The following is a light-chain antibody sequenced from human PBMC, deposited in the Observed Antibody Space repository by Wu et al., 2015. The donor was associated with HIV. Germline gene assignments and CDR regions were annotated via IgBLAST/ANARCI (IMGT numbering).Light chain of an antibody. J-gene: IGKJ2*03. CDR1: QSISSY. V-gene: IGKV1-39*01. CDR2: AAS. Sequence: DIQMTQSPSSLSASVGDRVTISCRASQSISSYLSWFQQKPGKAPNLPIYAASTLQSGVPSRFSGNGSATDFTLTINSLQPEDFATYYCQQSYSTPHSFGQGTKAGDQT. CDR3: QQSYSTPHS.